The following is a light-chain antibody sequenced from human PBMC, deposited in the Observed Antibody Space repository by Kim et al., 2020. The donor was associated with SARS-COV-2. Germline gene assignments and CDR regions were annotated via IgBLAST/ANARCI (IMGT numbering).Light chain of an antibody. CDR2: AAS. V-gene: IGKV1-39*01. CDR3: QQSYTSYPA. J-gene: IGKJ1*01. Sequence: ASVGDRVTITCRASQTISSYLNWYQQKPGKAPKLLIYAASSLQSGVPSRFSGSGSGTDFTLTISSLQPEDFATYFCQQSYTSYPAFGQGTKVEIK. CDR1: QTISSY.